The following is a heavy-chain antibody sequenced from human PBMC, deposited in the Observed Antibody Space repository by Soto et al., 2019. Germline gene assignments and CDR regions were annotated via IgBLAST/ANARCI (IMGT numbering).Heavy chain of an antibody. CDR3: TRVPLAGTGTRWVFDS. V-gene: IGHV4-59*12. CDR2: IYYSGST. CDR1: GGSISSYY. Sequence: PSETLSLTCTVSGGSISSYYWSWIRQPPGKGLEWIGYIYYSGSTNYNPSLKSRVTISADKSITTAYLEWHSLKASDSAIYYCTRVPLAGTGTRWVFDSWGQGTQVTVSS. D-gene: IGHD1-1*01. J-gene: IGHJ4*02.